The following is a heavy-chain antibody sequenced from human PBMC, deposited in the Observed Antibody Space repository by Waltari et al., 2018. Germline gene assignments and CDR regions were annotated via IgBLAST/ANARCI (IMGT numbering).Heavy chain of an antibody. CDR3: TTDQGDSYTFYSFDY. V-gene: IGHV3-15*01. D-gene: IGHD3-16*02. CDR2: IKTQSDGGGAT. Sequence: EVQLVESGGGLVNPGGSLRLSCAASGFTFSNTWMDWVRQAPGKGLECNSRIKTQSDGGGATYYAAPVTGRFTVSRDDSKNMLYLQMSSLKTEDTAMYYCTTDQGDSYTFYSFDYWGQGTLVTVSS. J-gene: IGHJ4*02. CDR1: GFTFSNTW.